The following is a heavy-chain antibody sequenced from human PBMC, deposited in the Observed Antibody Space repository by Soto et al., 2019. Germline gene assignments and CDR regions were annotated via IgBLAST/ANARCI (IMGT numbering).Heavy chain of an antibody. J-gene: IGHJ6*02. Sequence: GGSLRLSCGASGFTFSDNAMTWVRQAPGKGLEWVSSISDDGDSTYYADSVKGRFAVSRDNSKNTLFLHMNSLGAEDTAVYYCAESLSTAVNYGLDVWGQGTSVTVSS. V-gene: IGHV3-23*01. D-gene: IGHD2-2*01. CDR2: ISDDGDST. CDR3: AESLSTAVNYGLDV. CDR1: GFTFSDNA.